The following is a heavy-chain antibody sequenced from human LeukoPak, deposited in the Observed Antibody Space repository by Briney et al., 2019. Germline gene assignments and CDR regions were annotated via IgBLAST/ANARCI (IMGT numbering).Heavy chain of an antibody. CDR3: ARGVVPATDAFDI. J-gene: IGHJ3*02. V-gene: IGHV1-69*13. D-gene: IGHD2-2*01. Sequence: SVKVSCKASGGTFSSYAISWVRQAPGQGLEWMGGIIPIFGTANYAQKLQGRVTITADESTSTAYMELSSLRSEDTAVYYCARGVVPATDAFDIWGQGTMVTVSS. CDR2: IIPIFGTA. CDR1: GGTFSSYA.